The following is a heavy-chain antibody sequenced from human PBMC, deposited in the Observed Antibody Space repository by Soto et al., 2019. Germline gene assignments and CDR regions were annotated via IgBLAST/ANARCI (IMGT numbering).Heavy chain of an antibody. CDR1: GGSISSYY. J-gene: IGHJ4*02. V-gene: IGHV4-59*08. D-gene: IGHD2-2*01. CDR2: IYYSGST. CDR3: ARRYCSSTICYVDY. Sequence: SETLSLTCTVSGGSISSYYWSWIRQPPGKGLEWIGYIYYSGSTNYNPSLKSRVTISVDTSKNQFSLKLSSVTAADTAVYYCARRYCSSTICYVDYWGQGTLVTVSS.